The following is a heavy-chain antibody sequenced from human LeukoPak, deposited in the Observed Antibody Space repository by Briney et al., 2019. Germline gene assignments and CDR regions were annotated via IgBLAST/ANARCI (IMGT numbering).Heavy chain of an antibody. CDR1: GFAFSSYG. CDR2: VSYDGSNE. V-gene: IGHV3-30*18. D-gene: IGHD3-10*01. CDR3: AKVGTEGEGDH. J-gene: IGHJ4*02. Sequence: GGSLRLSCAASGFAFSSYGLHWVRQAPGKGLEWVAVVSYDGSNEYYADSVKGRFTISRDNSKNTLYLQMNSLRAEDTAVYYCAKVGTEGEGDHWGQGTLVTVSS.